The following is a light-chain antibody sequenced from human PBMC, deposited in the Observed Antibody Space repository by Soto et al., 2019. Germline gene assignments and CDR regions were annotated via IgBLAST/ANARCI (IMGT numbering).Light chain of an antibody. Sequence: HSALTQPPSASGSPGQSVTISCTGTSSDVGGYDYVSWYQQHPGKAPKLMIYEVSKRPSGVPDRFSGSKSGNTASLTVSGLQAEDEADYYCSSYAGSNILVFGGGTKVTVL. CDR3: SSYAGSNILV. CDR1: SSDVGGYDY. CDR2: EVS. J-gene: IGLJ2*01. V-gene: IGLV2-8*01.